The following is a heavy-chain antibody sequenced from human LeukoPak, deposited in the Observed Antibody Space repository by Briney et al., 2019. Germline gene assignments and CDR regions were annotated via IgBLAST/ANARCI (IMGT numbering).Heavy chain of an antibody. Sequence: PSETLSLTCAVYGGSFSGYYWSWIRQPPGKGLEWTGEINHSGSTNYNPSLKSRVTISVDTSKYQFSLKLSSVTAADTAVYYCARHFHSSGWYTLFAFDYWGQGTLVTVSS. V-gene: IGHV4-34*01. D-gene: IGHD6-19*01. CDR3: ARHFHSSGWYTLFAFDY. CDR1: GGSFSGYY. CDR2: INHSGST. J-gene: IGHJ4*02.